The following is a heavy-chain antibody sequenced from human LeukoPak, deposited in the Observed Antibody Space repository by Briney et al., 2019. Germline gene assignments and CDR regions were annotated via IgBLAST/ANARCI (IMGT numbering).Heavy chain of an antibody. V-gene: IGHV4-39*01. Sequence: PSETLSLICTVSGVSISSRNHYWGWIRQPPGKGLEWIGSIYYSGSTYYNPSLKSRVTISVDTSKNQFSLKLISVTAADTAVYYCARHCSGGTCHLGFYYSYHGMDVWAQGTTVTVSS. CDR3: ARHCSGGTCHLGFYYSYHGMDV. CDR2: IYYSGST. CDR1: GVSISSRNHY. J-gene: IGHJ6*02. D-gene: IGHD2-15*01.